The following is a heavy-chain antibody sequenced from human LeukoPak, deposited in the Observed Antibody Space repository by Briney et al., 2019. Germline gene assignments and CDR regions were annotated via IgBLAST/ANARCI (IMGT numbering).Heavy chain of an antibody. CDR1: GGSISSYY. CDR2: IYYSGST. Sequence: SETLSLTCTVSGGSISSYYWSWIRQPPGKGLEWIGYIYYSGSTNYNPSLKSRVTISVDTSKNQFSLKLSSVTAADTAVYYCARDTTYYGMDVWGQGTTVTVSS. CDR3: ARDTTYYGMDV. V-gene: IGHV4-59*01. D-gene: IGHD1-26*01. J-gene: IGHJ6*02.